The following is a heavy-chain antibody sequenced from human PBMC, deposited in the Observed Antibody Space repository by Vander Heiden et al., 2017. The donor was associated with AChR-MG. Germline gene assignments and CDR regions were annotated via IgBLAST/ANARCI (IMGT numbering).Heavy chain of an antibody. V-gene: IGHV5-51*03. CDR1: GYTFDAYW. Sequence: EAQFVHSGAEVKKPGASLKIPREASGYTFDAYWIGWVRQMPGKGLEWMGIVYPDDSDIRYSPSFQGQVTISVDKSLKTAYLQWNSLKASDSAIYYCARRGDGYNLGYWGQGTLVTVSS. CDR3: ARRGDGYNLGY. J-gene: IGHJ4*02. CDR2: VYPDDSDI. D-gene: IGHD3-10*01.